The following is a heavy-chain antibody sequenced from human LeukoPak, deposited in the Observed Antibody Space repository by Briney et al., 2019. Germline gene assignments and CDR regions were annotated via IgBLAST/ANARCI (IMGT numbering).Heavy chain of an antibody. CDR2: ISYHGKSE. CDR3: ARDSVTTGFYFDY. CDR1: GFTFSSYN. Sequence: PGGSLRLSCAASGFTFSSYNMNWVRQAPGKGLEWVAFISYHGKSENYADSVKGRFTISRDISKNMLYLQMNSLRPEDTAVYYCARDSVTTGFYFDYWGQGTLVTVSS. V-gene: IGHV3-30*04. D-gene: IGHD4-17*01. J-gene: IGHJ4*02.